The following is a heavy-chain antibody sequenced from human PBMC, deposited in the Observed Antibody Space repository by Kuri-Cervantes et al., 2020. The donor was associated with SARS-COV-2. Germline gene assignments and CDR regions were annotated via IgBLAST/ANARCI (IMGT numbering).Heavy chain of an antibody. V-gene: IGHV4-38-2*02. D-gene: IGHD5-24*01. Sequence: ESLKISCAVSGYSISSGYYWGWIRQPPGKGLEWIGSIYHSGSTYYNPSLKSRVTMSMDTSKNQLSLKLKSVTAADTAIYYCARDSRDGYIDALDTWGRGTMVTVSS. CDR1: GYSISSGYY. CDR3: ARDSRDGYIDALDT. CDR2: IYHSGST. J-gene: IGHJ3*02.